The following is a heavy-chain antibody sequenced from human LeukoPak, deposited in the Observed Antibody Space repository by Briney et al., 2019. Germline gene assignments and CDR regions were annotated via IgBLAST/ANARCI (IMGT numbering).Heavy chain of an antibody. Sequence: ASVKVSCKASGFTFTGYYMHWVRQAPGQGLEWMGGIIPIFGTANYTQKFQATVTITADKSTSTAYMELTSLRSEDTAVYYCARAARNTGMSFYYYYMDVWGKGTTVTVSS. V-gene: IGHV1-69*06. D-gene: IGHD5-18*01. CDR3: ARAARNTGMSFYYYYMDV. J-gene: IGHJ6*03. CDR2: IIPIFGTA. CDR1: GFTFTGYY.